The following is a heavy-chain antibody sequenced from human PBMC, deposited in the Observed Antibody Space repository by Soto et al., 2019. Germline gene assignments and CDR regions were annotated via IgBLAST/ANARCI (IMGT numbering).Heavy chain of an antibody. CDR2: IYWDDDK. Sequence: QITLKESGPTLVKPSQTLTLTCTFSGFSLSASGVGVGWIRQPPGKALEWLALIYWDDDKRYSPSLKSRLTITKDTAKNQVVLTMTNMDPMDTGTYYYAHTSAFLYYYGMDVWGQGTTVTVSS. J-gene: IGHJ6*02. CDR3: AHTSAFLYYYGMDV. CDR1: GFSLSASGVG. V-gene: IGHV2-5*02.